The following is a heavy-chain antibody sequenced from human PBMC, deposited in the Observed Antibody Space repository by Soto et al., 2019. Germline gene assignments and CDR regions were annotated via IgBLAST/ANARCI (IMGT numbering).Heavy chain of an antibody. CDR3: ARDTLLGSGGGGIGYYYYGMDV. CDR1: GFTFSSYS. CDR2: ISSSSSTI. Sequence: GGSLRLSCAASGFTFSSYSMNWVRQAPGKGLEWVSYISSSSSTIYYADSVKGRFTISRDNAKNSLYLQMNSLRDEDTAVYYCARDTLLGSGGGGIGYYYYGMDVWGQGTTVTVSS. V-gene: IGHV3-48*02. J-gene: IGHJ6*02. D-gene: IGHD3-3*01.